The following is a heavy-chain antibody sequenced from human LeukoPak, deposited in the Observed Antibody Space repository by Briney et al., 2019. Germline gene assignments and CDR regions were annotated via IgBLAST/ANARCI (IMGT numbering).Heavy chain of an antibody. J-gene: IGHJ5*02. D-gene: IGHD4-23*01. CDR1: GFTFSNYA. V-gene: IGHV3-23*01. CDR3: ARDRWRLVS. Sequence: GGSLRLSCGASGFTFSNYAMSWVRQAPGKGLEWVSGISDSGSTAFYADSVKGRFTISRDNAKNSLYLQMDSLRAEDTAVYYCARDRWRLVSWGQGTLVTVSS. CDR2: ISDSGSTA.